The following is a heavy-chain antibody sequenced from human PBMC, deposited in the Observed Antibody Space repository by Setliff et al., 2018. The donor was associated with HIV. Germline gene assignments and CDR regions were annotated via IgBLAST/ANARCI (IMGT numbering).Heavy chain of an antibody. V-gene: IGHV3-21*04. D-gene: IGHD1-7*01. Sequence: LSCAASGFDFSTYSMSWVRLAPGKGLEWVSSISHSNTYIQYGDSLKGRFAISRDNAKNSLFLDMNGLRAEDTAVYYCARVDLELSGDFCYMGVWGKGTMVTV. CDR3: ARVDLELSGDFCYMGV. CDR2: ISHSNTYI. J-gene: IGHJ6*03. CDR1: GFDFSTYS.